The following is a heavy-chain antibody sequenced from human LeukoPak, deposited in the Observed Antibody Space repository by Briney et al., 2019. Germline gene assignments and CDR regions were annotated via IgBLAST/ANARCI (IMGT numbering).Heavy chain of an antibody. CDR3: ARQGDTGSWYFDY. V-gene: IGHV3-30-3*01. CDR2: ISYDGSNK. J-gene: IGHJ4*02. D-gene: IGHD2-21*02. Sequence: TGGSLRLSCAASGFTFSYYAMHWVRQAPGKGLEWVAVISYDGSNKYYADSVKGRFTISRDNPKSTLYLQMDSLIAGDTAVYYCARQGDTGSWYFDYWGQGTLVTVSS. CDR1: GFTFSYYA.